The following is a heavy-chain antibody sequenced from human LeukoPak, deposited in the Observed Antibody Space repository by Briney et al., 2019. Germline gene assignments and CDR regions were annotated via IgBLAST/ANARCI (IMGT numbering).Heavy chain of an antibody. CDR1: GYTFTRHS. CDR2: INPNGGRT. D-gene: IGHD6-19*01. Sequence: GASVKVSCKTSGYTFTRHSMHWVRQATGQGLEWMGIINPNGGRTTYAQKIQGRVTMTRDMSTGTMYMEMSSLRSEDTAVYYCARDNNGWAWDYWGQGTLVTVPS. CDR3: ARDNNGWAWDY. V-gene: IGHV1-46*01. J-gene: IGHJ4*02.